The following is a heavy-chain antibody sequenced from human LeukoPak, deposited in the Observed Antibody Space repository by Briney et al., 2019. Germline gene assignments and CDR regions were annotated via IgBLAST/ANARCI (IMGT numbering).Heavy chain of an antibody. CDR3: ARADGDYVGALYY. CDR1: GGSISSSSYY. Sequence: SETLSLTCTVSGGSISSSSYYWGWIRQPPGKGLEWIGSIYYSGSTYYNPSLKSRVTIPVDTSKNQFSLKLSSVTAADTAVYYCARADGDYVGALYYWGQGTLVTVSS. D-gene: IGHD4-17*01. J-gene: IGHJ4*02. CDR2: IYYSGST. V-gene: IGHV4-39*07.